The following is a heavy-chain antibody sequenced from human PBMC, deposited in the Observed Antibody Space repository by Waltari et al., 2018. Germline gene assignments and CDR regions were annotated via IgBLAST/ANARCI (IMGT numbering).Heavy chain of an antibody. J-gene: IGHJ4*02. Sequence: QVQLVQSGAEVKKPGASVKVSCKASGYTFTSYDINWVRQATGHGLDWMGWMNANSGNTGYAQKVQGRVTRTRNTSISTAYMELSSLRSEDTAVYYCASRTYYDLWSGYDAWGQGTLVTVSS. D-gene: IGHD3-3*01. V-gene: IGHV1-8*01. CDR3: ASRTYYDLWSGYDA. CDR2: MNANSGNT. CDR1: GYTFTSYD.